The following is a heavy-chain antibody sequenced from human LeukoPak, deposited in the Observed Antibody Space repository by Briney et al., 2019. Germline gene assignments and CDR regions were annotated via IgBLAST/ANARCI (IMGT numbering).Heavy chain of an antibody. CDR1: GLRFSDYY. J-gene: IGHJ4*02. Sequence: GGSLRLSCAASGLRFSDYYVSWIRQAPGKGLQWVSYISSGGDIMHYADSVKGRFTSSRDNAKNSLYLQMNSLRAEDTAVYYCTRRGSGWSDYIFDYWGQGTLVTVSS. V-gene: IGHV3-11*04. CDR3: TRRGSGWSDYIFDY. CDR2: ISSGGDIM. D-gene: IGHD6-19*01.